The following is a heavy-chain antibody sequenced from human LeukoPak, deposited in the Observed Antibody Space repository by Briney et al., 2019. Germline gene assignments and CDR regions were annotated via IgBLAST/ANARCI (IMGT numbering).Heavy chain of an antibody. D-gene: IGHD3-10*01. Sequence: GGSLRLSCAASGFTVSSNYMSWVRQAPGKGLEWVSVIYSGGSTYYADSVKGRFTISRDNSKNTLYLQMNSPRAEDTAVYYCARDLRGSDAYYFDYWGQGTLVTVSS. V-gene: IGHV3-66*01. CDR1: GFTVSSNY. CDR3: ARDLRGSDAYYFDY. CDR2: IYSGGST. J-gene: IGHJ4*02.